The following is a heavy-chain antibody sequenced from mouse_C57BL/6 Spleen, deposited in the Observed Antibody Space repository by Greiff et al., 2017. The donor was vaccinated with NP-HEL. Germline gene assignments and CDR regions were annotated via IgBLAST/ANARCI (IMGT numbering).Heavy chain of an antibody. J-gene: IGHJ4*01. Sequence: VQLVESGAELARPGASVKLSCKASGYTFTSYGISWVKQRTGQGLEWIGEIYPRSGNTYYNEKFKGKATLTADKSSSTAYMELRSLTSEDSAVYFCARGGTVAHAMDYWGQGTSVTVSS. D-gene: IGHD1-1*01. CDR3: ARGGTVAHAMDY. CDR2: IYPRSGNT. V-gene: IGHV1-81*01. CDR1: GYTFTSYG.